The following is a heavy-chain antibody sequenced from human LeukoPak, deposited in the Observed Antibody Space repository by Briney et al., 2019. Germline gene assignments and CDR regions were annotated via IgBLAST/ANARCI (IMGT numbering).Heavy chain of an antibody. CDR2: IYYSGST. CDR1: GGSISSYY. Sequence: KPSETLSLTCTVSGGSISSYYWSWIRQPPGKGLEWIGYIYYSGSTNYNPSLKSRVTISVDTSKNQFSLKLSSVTAADTAVYYCARVGSAYYYDNSGYPGAFDIWGQGTMVTVSS. D-gene: IGHD3-22*01. CDR3: ARVGSAYYYDNSGYPGAFDI. J-gene: IGHJ3*02. V-gene: IGHV4-59*01.